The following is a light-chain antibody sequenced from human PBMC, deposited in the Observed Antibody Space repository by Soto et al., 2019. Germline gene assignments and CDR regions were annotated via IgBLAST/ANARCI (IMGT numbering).Light chain of an antibody. V-gene: IGKV3D-15*01. J-gene: IGKJ1*01. CDR1: QSVSSN. Sequence: EIVMTQSPATLSVSPGERATLSCRASQSVSSNLAWYQQKPGQAPRLLIYGASTRATSIPARFSGSESGTDFTLTISSLQPEDFTVYYCQQYNKWPRTFGQGTKV. CDR2: GAS. CDR3: QQYNKWPRT.